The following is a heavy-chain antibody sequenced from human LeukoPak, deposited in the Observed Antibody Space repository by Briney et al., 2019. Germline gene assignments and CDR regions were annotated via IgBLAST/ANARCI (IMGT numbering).Heavy chain of an antibody. V-gene: IGHV1-2*02. CDR2: INPNSGGT. CDR1: GYTFTGYY. D-gene: IGHD3-3*02. J-gene: IGHJ5*02. Sequence: ASVKVSCKASGYTFTGYYMHCVRQAPGQGLEWMGWINPNSGGTNYEQKFQGRVTMTRDTSISTAYMELSRMRSDDTAVYYCARDLWAFRNWFDPWGQGTLVSVSS. CDR3: ARDLWAFRNWFDP.